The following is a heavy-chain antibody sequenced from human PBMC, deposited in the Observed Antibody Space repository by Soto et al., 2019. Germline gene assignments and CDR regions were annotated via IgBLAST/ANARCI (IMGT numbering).Heavy chain of an antibody. J-gene: IGHJ5*02. Sequence: QVPLVQSGAEVKKPGASVKVSCKASGYTFTSYGISWVRQAPGQGLEWMGWISAYNGNTNYAQKLQGRVTMTTDTSTSTAYMELRSLRADDTAVYYCARSSVYYYGSGSYMFDPWGQGTLVTVSS. CDR1: GYTFTSYG. CDR3: ARSSVYYYGSGSYMFDP. D-gene: IGHD3-10*01. CDR2: ISAYNGNT. V-gene: IGHV1-18*01.